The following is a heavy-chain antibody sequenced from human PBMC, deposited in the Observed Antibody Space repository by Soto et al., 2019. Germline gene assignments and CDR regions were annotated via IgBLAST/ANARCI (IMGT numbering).Heavy chain of an antibody. J-gene: IGHJ1*01. V-gene: IGHV4-31*03. CDR1: GGSISSGGYY. CDR2: IHHSGST. Sequence: QVQLQESGPGLVKASQTLSLTCNVSGGSISSGGYYWTWIRQHPGKGLEWIGNIHHSGSTFYNPSLQRRVSISVDTSQNRFSLQLSSVTAADTAVYFCVRGVLSWGQGTLVTVSS. D-gene: IGHD3-10*01. CDR3: VRGVLS.